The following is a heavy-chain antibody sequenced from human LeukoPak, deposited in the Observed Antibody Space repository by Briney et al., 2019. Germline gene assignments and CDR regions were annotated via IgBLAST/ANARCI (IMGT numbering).Heavy chain of an antibody. CDR3: ARETGVEYYDTLTGINWFDP. Sequence: PGGSLRLSCAASGFTFSSYSMNWVRQAPGKGLEWVSSISSSSSYIYYADSVKGRFTISRDNAKNSLYLQMNSLRAEDTAVYYCARETGVEYYDTLTGINWFDPWGQGTLVTVSS. CDR2: ISSSSSYI. J-gene: IGHJ5*02. CDR1: GFTFSSYS. D-gene: IGHD3-9*01. V-gene: IGHV3-21*01.